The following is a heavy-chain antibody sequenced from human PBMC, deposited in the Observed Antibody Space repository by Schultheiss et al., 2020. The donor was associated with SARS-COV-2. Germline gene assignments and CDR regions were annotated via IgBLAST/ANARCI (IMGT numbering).Heavy chain of an antibody. D-gene: IGHD1-7*01. V-gene: IGHV3-NL1*01. CDR3: ARVGWGTWNYANGMDV. J-gene: IGHJ6*02. CDR1: GFTFSSYG. CDR2: IYSGGST. Sequence: GESLKISCAASGFTFSSYGMHWVRQAPGKGLEWVSLIYSGGSTFYADSVKGRFTISRDNARNSLYLQMDSLRAEDAAVYYCARVGWGTWNYANGMDVWGQGTTVTVSS.